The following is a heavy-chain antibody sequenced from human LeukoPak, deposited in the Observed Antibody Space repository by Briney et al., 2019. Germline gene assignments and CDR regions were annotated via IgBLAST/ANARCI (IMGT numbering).Heavy chain of an antibody. CDR1: GVTFGDYG. V-gene: IGHV3-74*01. J-gene: IGHJ3*02. CDR3: ARDRTLDDAFDI. CDR2: INSDGSST. D-gene: IGHD2/OR15-2a*01. Sequence: PGGSLRLSCAASGVTFGDYGMSWVRHAPGKGLVWVSRINSDGSSTSYADSVKGRFTISRDNAKNTLYLQMNSLRAEDTAVYYCARDRTLDDAFDIWGQGTMVTVSS.